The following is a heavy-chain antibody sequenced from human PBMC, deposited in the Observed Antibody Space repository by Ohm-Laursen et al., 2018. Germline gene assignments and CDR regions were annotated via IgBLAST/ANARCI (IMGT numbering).Heavy chain of an antibody. V-gene: IGHV3-30*18. CDR3: AKARRVKQWLASDAFDI. J-gene: IGHJ3*02. CDR2: ISYDGSNK. D-gene: IGHD6-19*01. Sequence: SLRLSCAASGFTFSSYAMSWVRQAPGKGLEWVAVISYDGSNKYYADSVKGRFTISRDNSKNTLYLQMNSLRAEDTAVYYCAKARRVKQWLASDAFDIWGQGTMVTVSS. CDR1: GFTFSSYA.